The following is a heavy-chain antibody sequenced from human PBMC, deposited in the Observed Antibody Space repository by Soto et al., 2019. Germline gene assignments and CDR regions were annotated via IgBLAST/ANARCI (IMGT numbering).Heavy chain of an antibody. V-gene: IGHV4-34*01. Sequence: QVQLQQWGAGLLKPSETLSLTCAVYGGSFSGYYWSWIRQPPGKGLEWIGEITHSGSTNYNPSLKSRVTISVDTSKNQFSLKLSSVTAADTAVYYCARTSALYDYIWGSYRSKNNWFDPWGQGTLVTVSS. D-gene: IGHD3-16*02. CDR2: ITHSGST. CDR1: GGSFSGYY. J-gene: IGHJ5*02. CDR3: ARTSALYDYIWGSYRSKNNWFDP.